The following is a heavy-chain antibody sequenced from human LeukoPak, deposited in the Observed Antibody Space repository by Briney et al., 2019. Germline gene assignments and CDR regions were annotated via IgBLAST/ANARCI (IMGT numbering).Heavy chain of an antibody. CDR2: ISDSGGYT. V-gene: IGHV3-23*01. Sequence: GGSLRLSCAASGFTFSSFAMSWVCQAPGKGLEWVSTISDSGGYTYYADSVKGRFTISRDNSKNTLYLHMNSLRAEDTAVYYCAKLGNFASGSYSDWGQGTLVTVSS. CDR3: AKLGNFASGSYSD. J-gene: IGHJ4*02. D-gene: IGHD3-10*01. CDR1: GFTFSSFA.